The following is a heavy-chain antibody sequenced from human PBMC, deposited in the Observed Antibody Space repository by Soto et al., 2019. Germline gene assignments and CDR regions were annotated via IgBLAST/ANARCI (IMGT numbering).Heavy chain of an antibody. D-gene: IGHD6-6*01. V-gene: IGHV1-18*01. CDR1: GYTFTRYG. Sequence: HVQLVQSGAEVKKPGASVKVSCKASGYTFTRYGISWVRQAPGQGLEWMGWISAYNGNTNYAQKLQGRVTMTTDTSTSTAYMELRSLRSDDTAVYYCARDYISARPSYYYGMDVWGQWTTVTVSS. CDR2: ISAYNGNT. J-gene: IGHJ6*02. CDR3: ARDYISARPSYYYGMDV.